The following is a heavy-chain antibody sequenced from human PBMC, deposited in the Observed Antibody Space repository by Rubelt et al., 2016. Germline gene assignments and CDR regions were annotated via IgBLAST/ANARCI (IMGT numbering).Heavy chain of an antibody. CDR1: GYTFTSYG. D-gene: IGHD3-10*01. CDR2: ISAYNGNT. CDR3: ARDPLPVRGVIMAPTH. J-gene: IGHJ4*02. Sequence: QVQLVQSGAEVKKPGASVKVSCKASGYTFTSYGISWVRQAPGQGLEWMGSISAYNGNTNYAQKLHGRGSMTTDTSTGTAYMELRSLGSDDTAVYYCARDPLPVRGVIMAPTHWGQGTLVTVSS. V-gene: IGHV1-18*01.